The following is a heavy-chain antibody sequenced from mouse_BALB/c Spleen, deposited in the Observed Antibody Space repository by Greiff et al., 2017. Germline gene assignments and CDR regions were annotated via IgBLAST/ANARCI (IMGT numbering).Heavy chain of an antibody. CDR3: AKNPLYYDYDEGAWFAY. V-gene: IGHV2-6-5*01. Sequence: VKVVESGPGLVAPSQSLSITCTVSGFSLTDYGVSWIRQPPGKGLEWLGVIWGGGSTYYNSALKSRLSISKDNSKSQVFLKMNSLQTDDTAMYYCAKNPLYYDYDEGAWFAYWGQGTLVTVSA. D-gene: IGHD2-4*01. J-gene: IGHJ3*01. CDR1: GFSLTDYG. CDR2: IWGGGST.